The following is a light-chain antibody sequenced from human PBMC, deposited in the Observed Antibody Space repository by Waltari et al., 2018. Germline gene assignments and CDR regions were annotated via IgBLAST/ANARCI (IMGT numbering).Light chain of an antibody. J-gene: IGKJ1*01. CDR3: QQYNSFPT. V-gene: IGKV1-5*03. CDR1: QSIITW. Sequence: DIQMTQSPSTLSVSVGDRVTITCRASQSIITWLAWYQQKPGKAPKDLIYKAYNLQSGVPSRLSGSGSGTEFTLTISSLQPDDFGTYYCQQYNSFPTFGQGTKVEIK. CDR2: KAY.